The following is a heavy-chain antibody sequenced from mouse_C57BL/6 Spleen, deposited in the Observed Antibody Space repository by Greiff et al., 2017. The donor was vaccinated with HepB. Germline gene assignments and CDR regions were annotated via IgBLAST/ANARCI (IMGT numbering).Heavy chain of an antibody. CDR2: IDPSDSET. J-gene: IGHJ4*01. CDR1: GYTFTSYW. V-gene: IGHV1-52*01. CDR3: ARGNGNYYAMDY. Sequence: QLQQPGAELVRPGSSVKLSCKASGYTFTSYWMHWVKQRPIQGLEWIGNIDPSDSETHYNQKFKDKATLTVDKSSSTAYMQLSSLTSEDSAVYYCARGNGNYYAMDYWGQGTSVTVSS.